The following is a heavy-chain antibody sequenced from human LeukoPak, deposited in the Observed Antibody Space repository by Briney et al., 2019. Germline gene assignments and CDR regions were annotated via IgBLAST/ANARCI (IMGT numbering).Heavy chain of an antibody. J-gene: IGHJ4*02. CDR1: GGTLSSYS. Sequence: ASVKVFCKASGGTLSSYSISWVRQAPGQGLEWMGRIIPILGIANYAQKFQGRVTITADKSTRTAYMGLSSLRSEDTAVYYCARDYITGTTGRFDYWGQGTLVTVSS. V-gene: IGHV1-69*04. D-gene: IGHD1-7*01. CDR2: IIPILGIA. CDR3: ARDYITGTTGRFDY.